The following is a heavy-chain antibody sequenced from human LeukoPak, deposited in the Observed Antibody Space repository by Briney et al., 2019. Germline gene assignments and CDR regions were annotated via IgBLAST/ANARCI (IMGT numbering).Heavy chain of an antibody. CDR1: GGSISSSSYY. D-gene: IGHD4-17*01. Sequence: PSETLSLTCTVSGGSISSSSYYWGWIRQPPGKGLEWIGSIYYSGSTYYYPSLKSRVTISVDTSKNQFSLRLSSVTAADTAVYYCAKSTGTTEFDYWGQGTLVTVSS. CDR2: IYYSGST. J-gene: IGHJ4*02. V-gene: IGHV4-39*01. CDR3: AKSTGTTEFDY.